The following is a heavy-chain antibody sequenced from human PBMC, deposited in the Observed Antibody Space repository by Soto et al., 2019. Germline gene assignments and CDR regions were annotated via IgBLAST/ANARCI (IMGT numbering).Heavy chain of an antibody. V-gene: IGHV1-18*01. J-gene: IGHJ5*02. CDR3: ARDWSIYSSGWFDP. D-gene: IGHD6-19*01. CDR2: ISAYNGNT. CDR1: GYTLTSYG. Sequence: ASVKVSCKASGYTLTSYGISWVRQAPGQGLEWMGWISAYNGNTNYAQKLQGRVTMTTDTSTSTAYMELRSLRSDDTAVYYCARDWSIYSSGWFDPWGQGTLVTVSS.